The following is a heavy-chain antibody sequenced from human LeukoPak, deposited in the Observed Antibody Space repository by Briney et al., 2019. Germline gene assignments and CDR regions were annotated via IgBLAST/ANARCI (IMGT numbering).Heavy chain of an antibody. Sequence: SQTLSLTCAVSPGSMDSGLYYWTWIRPPAGKGLEWLGRISNNGCTAYNPSLRSRVTITVDTSNTHLSLKLTSVTAADTAVYYCARETKDIDSPSWGLYDTYYYIDAWGKGTTVTVSS. D-gene: IGHD5/OR15-5a*01. J-gene: IGHJ6*03. V-gene: IGHV4-61*02. CDR2: ISNNGCT. CDR1: PGSMDSGLYY. CDR3: ARETKDIDSPSWGLYDTYYYIDA.